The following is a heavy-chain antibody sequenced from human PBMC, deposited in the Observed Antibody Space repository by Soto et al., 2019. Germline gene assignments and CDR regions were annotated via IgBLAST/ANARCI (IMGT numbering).Heavy chain of an antibody. CDR3: VKDSPTGPFDY. CDR2: ISHDGSNA. J-gene: IGHJ4*02. D-gene: IGHD1-1*01. Sequence: QVQLVESGGGVVQPGRSLRLSCAASGFNFRTYVMHWVRQAPGKGLAWVALISHDGSNAKYSDSTMGRFTISRDNSKDTLYLQMNSLRAEDTAVSFCVKDSPTGPFDYWGQGALVTVSS. CDR1: GFNFRTYV. V-gene: IGHV3-30*18.